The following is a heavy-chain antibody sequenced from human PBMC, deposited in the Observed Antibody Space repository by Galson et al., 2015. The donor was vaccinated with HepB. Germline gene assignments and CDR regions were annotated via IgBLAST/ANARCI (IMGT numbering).Heavy chain of an antibody. Sequence: SCKASGYTFTSYYMHWVRQAPGQGLEWMGIINPSGGSTSYAQKFQGRVTMTRDTSTSTVYMELSGLRSEDTAVYYCARDHASITIFGVVIRTSYFDYWGQGTLVTVSS. CDR1: GYTFTSYY. CDR3: ARDHASITIFGVVIRTSYFDY. D-gene: IGHD3-3*01. CDR2: INPSGGST. V-gene: IGHV1-46*01. J-gene: IGHJ4*02.